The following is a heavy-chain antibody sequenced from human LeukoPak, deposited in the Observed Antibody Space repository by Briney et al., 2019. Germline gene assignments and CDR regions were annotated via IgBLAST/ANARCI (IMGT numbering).Heavy chain of an antibody. D-gene: IGHD3-10*01. CDR3: ARVYRSGVYYYYYMDV. CDR1: GGSISSYY. CDR2: IYTSGST. V-gene: IGHV4-4*07. Sequence: SETLSLTCTVSGGSISSYYWSWIRQPAGKGLEWIGRIYTSGSTNYNPSLKSRVTISVDTSKNQFSLKLSSVTAADTAVYYCARVYRSGVYYYYYMDVWGKGTTVTISS. J-gene: IGHJ6*03.